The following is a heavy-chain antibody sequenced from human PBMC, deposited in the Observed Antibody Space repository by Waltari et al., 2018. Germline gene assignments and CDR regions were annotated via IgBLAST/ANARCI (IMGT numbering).Heavy chain of an antibody. J-gene: IGHJ4*02. D-gene: IGHD6-13*01. CDR1: GGTFGSYA. CDR3: ARDRGSAATDY. CDR2: IIPILGIA. Sequence: QVQLVQSGAEVKKPGSSVKVPCKSSGGTFGSYAIIWVRQAPGQGLEWMGRIIPILGIANYAQKFQGRVTITADKSTSTAYMELSSLRSEDTAVYYCARDRGSAATDYWGQGTLVTVSS. V-gene: IGHV1-69*04.